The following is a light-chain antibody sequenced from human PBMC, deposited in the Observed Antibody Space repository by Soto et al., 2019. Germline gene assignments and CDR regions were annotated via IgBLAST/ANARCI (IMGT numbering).Light chain of an antibody. J-gene: IGKJ4*01. CDR2: GAS. Sequence: DIVVKQSPGTVSLYQGERATLISRASRSVSNNYFAWFQQKPGHTPRLLSYGASSRASGTPDRFSGSESGTDFTLTISRLEPEDFAVYYCQQYGSARALTFCGGTKVDIK. CDR3: QQYGSARALT. V-gene: IGKV3-20*01. CDR1: RSVSNNY.